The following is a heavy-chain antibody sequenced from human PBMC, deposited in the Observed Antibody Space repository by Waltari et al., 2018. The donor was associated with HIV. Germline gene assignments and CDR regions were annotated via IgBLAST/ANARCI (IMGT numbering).Heavy chain of an antibody. Sequence: QVQLVQSGSELKKPGASVKISCKASGSTVTDYAMNWVRQAPGQGLEWMGWINTKTGSPTYAQGFTGRYVFSLDTSVSTAYLQISSLMPEDTAVYYCARTTSIASKVTLGPWGQGTLVTVSS. CDR1: GSTVTDYA. CDR3: ARTTSIASKVTLGP. D-gene: IGHD4-17*01. V-gene: IGHV7-4-1*02. J-gene: IGHJ5*02. CDR2: INTKTGSP.